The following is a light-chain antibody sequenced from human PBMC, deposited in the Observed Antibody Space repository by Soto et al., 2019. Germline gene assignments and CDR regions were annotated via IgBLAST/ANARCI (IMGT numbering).Light chain of an antibody. CDR2: ESS. Sequence: QSALTQPASVSGSPGQSITIPCTGTSSDVASYNLVSWYQQHPGKAPKLMIYESSKRPSGVSNRFSGSKSGNTASLTISGLQAEDEADYHCCSYAGSSAYVLFGGGTKLTVL. J-gene: IGLJ2*01. V-gene: IGLV2-23*01. CDR3: CSYAGSSAYVL. CDR1: SSDVASYNL.